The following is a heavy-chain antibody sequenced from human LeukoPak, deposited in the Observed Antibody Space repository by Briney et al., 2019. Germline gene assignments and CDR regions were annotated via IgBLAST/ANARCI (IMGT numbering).Heavy chain of an antibody. D-gene: IGHD3-10*01. J-gene: IGHJ2*01. CDR1: GFTFKNYA. CDR3: ANPRAMRTGVGRYFDL. CDR2: ISCIGDNT. V-gene: IGHV3-23*01. Sequence: GGSLTLSCPASGFTFKNYAMTWVRQAPGKVLEWVSGISCIGDNTYYADSDSVKGRFTISRDNPKKKLYLQMNSLRDDDTARYYCANPRAMRTGVGRYFDLWGRGTLVTVSS.